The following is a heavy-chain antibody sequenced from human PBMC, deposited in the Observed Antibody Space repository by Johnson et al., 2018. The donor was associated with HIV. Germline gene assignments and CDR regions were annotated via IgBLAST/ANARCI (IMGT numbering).Heavy chain of an antibody. CDR1: GFTFSSYG. D-gene: IGHD1-26*01. J-gene: IGHJ3*02. V-gene: IGHV3-33*08. Sequence: QVQLVESGGGVVQPGGSLRLSCAASGFTFSSYGIHWVRQAPGKGPEWVAVISFDGNLKKYADSVKGRFTISRDNSKNTLYLQMNSLRAEDTALYYCARDRTGGSYPRAFDIWGQGTMVTVSS. CDR3: ARDRTGGSYPRAFDI. CDR2: ISFDGNLK.